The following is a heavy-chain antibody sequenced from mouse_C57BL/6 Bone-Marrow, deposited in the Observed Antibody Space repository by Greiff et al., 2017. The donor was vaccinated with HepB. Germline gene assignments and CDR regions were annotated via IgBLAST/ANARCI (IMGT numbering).Heavy chain of an antibody. V-gene: IGHV2-3*01. CDR3: AKPLFYDGYNGYDYAMDY. Sequence: VQRVESGPGLVAPSQSLSITCTVSGFSLTSYGVSWVRQPPGKGLEWLGVIWGDGSTNYHSALISRLSISKDNSKSQVFLKLNSLQTDDTATYYGAKPLFYDGYNGYDYAMDYWGQGTSVTVSS. CDR2: IWGDGST. J-gene: IGHJ4*01. D-gene: IGHD2-3*01. CDR1: GFSLTSYG.